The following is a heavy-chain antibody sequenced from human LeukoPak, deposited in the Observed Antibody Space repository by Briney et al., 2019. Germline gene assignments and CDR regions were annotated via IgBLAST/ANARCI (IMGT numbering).Heavy chain of an antibody. J-gene: IGHJ4*02. Sequence: SGGSLRLSCAASGFTHSNYWMTWVRQAPGKGLEWVANIKPDGSEKNYVDSVKGRFTISRDNAKSSLYLQMNSLRVEDTAVYYCARDPSAGSESWGQGTLVTVSS. CDR2: IKPDGSEK. V-gene: IGHV3-7*01. CDR1: GFTHSNYW. D-gene: IGHD6-25*01. CDR3: ARDPSAGSES.